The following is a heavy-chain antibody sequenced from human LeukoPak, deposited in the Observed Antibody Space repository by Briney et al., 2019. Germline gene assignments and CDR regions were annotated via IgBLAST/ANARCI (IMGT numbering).Heavy chain of an antibody. J-gene: IGHJ6*03. CDR2: IKQDGSEK. Sequence: GGSLRLSCAVSGFTFSSYWMSWVRQAPGKGLEWVANIKQDGSEKYYVDSVKGRFTISRDNAKNSLYLQMNSLRAEDTAVYYCARASNSYYYGSGSYFFGATSADYYYYMDVWGKGTTVTVSS. CDR3: ARASNSYYYGSGSYFFGATSADYYYYMDV. CDR1: GFTFSSYW. V-gene: IGHV3-7*01. D-gene: IGHD3-10*01.